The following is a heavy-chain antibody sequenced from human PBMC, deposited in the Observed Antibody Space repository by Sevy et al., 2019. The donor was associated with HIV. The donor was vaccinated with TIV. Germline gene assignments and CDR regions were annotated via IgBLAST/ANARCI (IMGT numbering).Heavy chain of an antibody. D-gene: IGHD2-2*01. J-gene: IGHJ4*02. CDR2: IYPGDSDT. CDR1: GYSFTSYW. Sequence: GESLKISCKGSGYSFTSYWIGWVRQMPGKGLEWMGIIYPGDSDTRYSPSFQGQVTISADKSISTAYLKWGSLKASDTAMYYCAGGGGYCSSTSCYSPGAFDYWGQGTLVTVSS. CDR3: AGGGGYCSSTSCYSPGAFDY. V-gene: IGHV5-51*01.